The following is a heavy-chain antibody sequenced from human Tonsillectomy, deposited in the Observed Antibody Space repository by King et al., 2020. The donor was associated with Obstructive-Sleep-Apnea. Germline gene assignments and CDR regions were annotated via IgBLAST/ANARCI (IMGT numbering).Heavy chain of an antibody. CDR3: AKHYHYDSSGYYYLVFDI. Sequence: VQLVESGGGLVQPGGSLRLSCAASGFTFSSYAMSWVRQAPGKGLEWVSAISSSGGSTYYADSVKGRFTISRDNSKNTLYLQMNSLRAEDTAVYYCAKHYHYDSSGYYYLVFDIWGQGKMVTVSS. CDR1: GFTFSSYA. J-gene: IGHJ3*02. V-gene: IGHV3-23*04. D-gene: IGHD3-22*01. CDR2: ISSSGGST.